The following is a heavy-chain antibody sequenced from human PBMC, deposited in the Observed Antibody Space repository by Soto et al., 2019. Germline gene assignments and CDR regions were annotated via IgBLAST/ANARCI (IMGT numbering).Heavy chain of an antibody. D-gene: IGHD1-26*01. Sequence: ASVKVSCKASGGTFSSYAISWVRQAPGQGLEWMGGIIPIFGTANYAQKFQGRVTITADESTSTAYMELSSLRSEDTAVYYCARDPNSGSYYGFDYWGQGTLVTVSS. CDR1: GGTFSSYA. J-gene: IGHJ4*02. CDR2: IIPIFGTA. V-gene: IGHV1-69*13. CDR3: ARDPNSGSYYGFDY.